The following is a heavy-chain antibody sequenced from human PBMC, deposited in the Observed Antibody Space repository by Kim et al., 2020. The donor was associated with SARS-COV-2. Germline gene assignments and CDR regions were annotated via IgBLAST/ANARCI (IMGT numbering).Heavy chain of an antibody. D-gene: IGHD2-15*01. CDR3: VVGYCSGGNCYAF. CDR2: INSSGST. V-gene: IGHV4-34*01. CDR1: GGSLSGYY. J-gene: IGHJ4*02. Sequence: SETLSLTCAVYGGSLSGYYWIWIRQPPGKGLEWVGEINSSGSTNYNPSLKSRGSISADTTKKQLSLNLMSVAVADTAVYYCVVGYCSGGNCYAFCGQG.